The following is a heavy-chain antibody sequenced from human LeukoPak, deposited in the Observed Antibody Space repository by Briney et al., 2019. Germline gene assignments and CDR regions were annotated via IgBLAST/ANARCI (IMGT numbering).Heavy chain of an antibody. Sequence: SETLSLTCTVSGGSISSGGHFWNWIRQPPGKGLEWIGYIYESGSTSYNPSLKSRVTGSGDRSKNQFSVKLSSVTAADTAVYYCARDNLMGHSSSSYWYFDLWGRGTLVTVSS. CDR1: GGSISSGGHF. J-gene: IGHJ2*01. V-gene: IGHV4-30-2*01. CDR2: IYESGST. CDR3: ARDNLMGHSSSSYWYFDL. D-gene: IGHD6-6*01.